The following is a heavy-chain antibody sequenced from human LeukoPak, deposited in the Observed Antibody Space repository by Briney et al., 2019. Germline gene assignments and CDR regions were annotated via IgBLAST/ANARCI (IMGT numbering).Heavy chain of an antibody. CDR3: ARTPDSSGYYCAFDI. CDR2: IIPIFGTA. V-gene: IGHV1-69*13. J-gene: IGHJ3*02. D-gene: IGHD3-22*01. Sequence: SVKVSCTASGGTFSSYAISWVGQAPGQGLEWMGGIIPIFGTANYAQKFQGRVTITADESTSTAYMELSSLRSEDTAVYYCARTPDSSGYYCAFDIWGQGTMVTVSS. CDR1: GGTFSSYA.